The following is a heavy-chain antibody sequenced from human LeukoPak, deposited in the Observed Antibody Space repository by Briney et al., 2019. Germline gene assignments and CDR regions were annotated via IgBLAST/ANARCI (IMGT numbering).Heavy chain of an antibody. Sequence: GGSLRLSCAASGFTFSSYSMNWVRQAPGKGLEWVSSISSSSSYIYYADSVKGRFTISRDNAKNSLYLQMNSLRAEDTAVYYCARDGGSGSYYRVTDYYYMDVWGKGTTVTVSS. D-gene: IGHD3-10*01. CDR3: ARDGGSGSYYRVTDYYYMDV. CDR1: GFTFSSYS. CDR2: ISSSSSYI. J-gene: IGHJ6*03. V-gene: IGHV3-21*01.